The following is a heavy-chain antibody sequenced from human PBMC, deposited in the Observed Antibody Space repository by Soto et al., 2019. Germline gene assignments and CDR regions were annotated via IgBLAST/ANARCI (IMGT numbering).Heavy chain of an antibody. J-gene: IGHJ4*02. CDR3: ARTQGYFDS. CDR2: TYYRSKWYN. CDR1: GGSVSSSSAA. V-gene: IGHV6-1*01. Sequence: SQTLPLTCAVSGGSVSSSSAAWNWIRQSPSRGLEWLGRTYYRSKWYNEYAVSVRSRITINPDTSKNQFSLQLNSVTLEGTAVYYCARTQGYFDSSGQCTLVTVSA.